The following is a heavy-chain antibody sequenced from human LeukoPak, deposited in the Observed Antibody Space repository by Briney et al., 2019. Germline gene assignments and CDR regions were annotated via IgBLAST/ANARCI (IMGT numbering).Heavy chain of an antibody. V-gene: IGHV3-74*01. J-gene: IGHJ3*02. CDR1: GITLSDHY. Sequence: PGGSLRLSCAASGITLSDHYMDWVRQAPGKGLVWVSGINSDGRMTRYAESVKGRFTISRDNAKNTLYLQMSSLRAEDTAVYYCARVGSTDSPHAFDIWGQGTTVTVSS. CDR2: INSDGRMT. CDR3: ARVGSTDSPHAFDI. D-gene: IGHD3-22*01.